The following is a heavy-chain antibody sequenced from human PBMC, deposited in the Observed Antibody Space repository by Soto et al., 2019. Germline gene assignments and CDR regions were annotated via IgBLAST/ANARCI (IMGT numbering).Heavy chain of an antibody. CDR3: ARANLLSGYSSSWYEGLLRYYYGMDV. Sequence: PGGSLRLSCAASGFTFSSYWMSWVRQAPGKGLEWVANIKQDGSEKYYVDSVKGRFTISRDNAKNSLYLQMNSLRAEDTAVYYCARANLLSGYSSSWYEGLLRYYYGMDVWGQGTTVTVSS. V-gene: IGHV3-7*01. D-gene: IGHD6-13*01. J-gene: IGHJ6*02. CDR1: GFTFSSYW. CDR2: IKQDGSEK.